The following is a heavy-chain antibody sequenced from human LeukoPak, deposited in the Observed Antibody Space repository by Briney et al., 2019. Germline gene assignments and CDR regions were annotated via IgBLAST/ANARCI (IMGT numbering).Heavy chain of an antibody. CDR3: ARDPMVRGVPKYYFDY. D-gene: IGHD3-10*01. Sequence: GGSLRLSCAASGFTFSNYAMSWVRQAPGKGLEWVSGISDSGGRTYYADSVKGRFTISRDNSKNTLYLQMNSLRAEDTAVYYCARDPMVRGVPKYYFDYWGQGTLVTVSS. CDR1: GFTFSNYA. V-gene: IGHV3-23*01. J-gene: IGHJ4*02. CDR2: ISDSGGRT.